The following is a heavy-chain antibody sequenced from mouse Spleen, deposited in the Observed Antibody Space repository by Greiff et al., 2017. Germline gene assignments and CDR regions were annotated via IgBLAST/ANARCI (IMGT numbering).Heavy chain of an antibody. V-gene: IGHV5-15*04. D-gene: IGHD1-2*01. CDR3: ARQGITTAPWFAY. J-gene: IGHJ3*01. CDR1: GFTFSDYG. CDR2: ISNLAYSI. Sequence: EVKLEESGGGLVKPGGSLKLSCAASGFTFSDYGMAWVRQAPGKGPEWVAFISNLAYSIYYADTVTGRFTISRENAKNTLYLEMSSLRSEDTAMYYCARQGITTAPWFAYWGQGTLVTVSA.